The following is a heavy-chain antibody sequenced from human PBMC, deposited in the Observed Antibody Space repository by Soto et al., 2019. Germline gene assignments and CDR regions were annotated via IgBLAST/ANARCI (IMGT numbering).Heavy chain of an antibody. CDR3: ARSPTYYCGSGSYDAFDI. CDR2: INPSGGST. J-gene: IGHJ3*02. V-gene: IGHV1-46*03. D-gene: IGHD3-10*01. Sequence: ASVKVSCKASGYTFTSYYMNWVRQAPGQGLEWMGIINPSGGSTSYAQKFQGRVTMTRETSTSTVYMELSSLRSEGTAVYYCARSPTYYCGSGSYDAFDIWGQGTMVT. CDR1: GYTFTSYY.